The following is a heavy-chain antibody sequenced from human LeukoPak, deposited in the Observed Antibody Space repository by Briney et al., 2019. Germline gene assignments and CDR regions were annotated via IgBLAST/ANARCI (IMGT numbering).Heavy chain of an antibody. D-gene: IGHD6-19*01. Sequence: ASVKVSCKASGYTFTAYYIHWVRQAPGQGLEWMGWINPNNGVTNYAQNFQGRVTMTGDTSIITAYMEVTSLTSEDTAVYFCATGGVVAGTGYPDYWGQGTPVTVSS. J-gene: IGHJ4*02. CDR3: ATGGVVAGTGYPDY. CDR2: INPNNGVT. V-gene: IGHV1-2*02. CDR1: GYTFTAYY.